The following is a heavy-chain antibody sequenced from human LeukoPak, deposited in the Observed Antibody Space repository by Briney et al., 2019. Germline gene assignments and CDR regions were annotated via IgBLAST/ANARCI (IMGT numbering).Heavy chain of an antibody. J-gene: IGHJ5*02. CDR3: ARDDVVVVAADNWFDP. CDR2: IYHSGST. Sequence: SETLSLTCTVSGYSISSGYYWGWIRQPPGKGLEWIGSIYHSGSTYYNPSLKSRVTISVDTSKNQFSLKLSSVTAADTAVYYCARDDVVVVAADNWFDPWGQGTLVTVSS. D-gene: IGHD2-15*01. V-gene: IGHV4-38-2*02. CDR1: GYSISSGYY.